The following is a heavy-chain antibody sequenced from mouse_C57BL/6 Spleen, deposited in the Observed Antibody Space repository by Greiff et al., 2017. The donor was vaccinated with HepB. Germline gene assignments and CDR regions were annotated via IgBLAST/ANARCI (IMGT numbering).Heavy chain of an antibody. J-gene: IGHJ1*03. CDR3: ARVEYGGYGNDYAWYFDV. Sequence: VQLQQSGAELVKPGASVKMSCKASGYTFTSYWITWVKQRPGQGLEWIGDIYPGSGSTNYNEKFKSKATLTVDTSSSTAYMQLNSLTSEDSAVYYCARVEYGGYGNDYAWYFDVWGTGTTVTVSS. CDR1: GYTFTSYW. CDR2: IYPGSGST. D-gene: IGHD2-4*01. V-gene: IGHV1-55*01.